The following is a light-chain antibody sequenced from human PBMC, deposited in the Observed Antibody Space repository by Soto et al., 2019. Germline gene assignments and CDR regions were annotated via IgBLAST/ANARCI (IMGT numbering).Light chain of an antibody. CDR2: EVS. CDR1: SSDVGGYNY. J-gene: IGLJ2*01. V-gene: IGLV2-8*01. CDR3: SSYAGRNNLVV. Sequence: QSALTQPPSASGSPGQSVTISCTGTSSDVGGYNYVSWYQQHPGKAPKLMIYEVSKRPSGVPDRFSGSKSGNTASLTVSGLQAEDDADYYCSSYAGRNNLVVFGGGTKLTVL.